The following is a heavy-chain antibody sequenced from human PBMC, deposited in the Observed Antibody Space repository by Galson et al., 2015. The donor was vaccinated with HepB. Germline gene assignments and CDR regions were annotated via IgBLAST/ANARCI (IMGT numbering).Heavy chain of an antibody. CDR3: ARGRAEWGGSETFYANWFDP. Sequence: TLSLTCAVSGGSVSSGGYSWSWIRQPPGKRLQWIGYVYYSGSTYYNPSLNGRVTISLDTSNNHLSLKLSSVTAADTAVYYCARGRAEWGGSETFYANWFDPWGQGTLVTVSS. CDR1: GGSVSSGGYS. V-gene: IGHV4-30-4*07. D-gene: IGHD3-10*01. CDR2: VYYSGST. J-gene: IGHJ5*02.